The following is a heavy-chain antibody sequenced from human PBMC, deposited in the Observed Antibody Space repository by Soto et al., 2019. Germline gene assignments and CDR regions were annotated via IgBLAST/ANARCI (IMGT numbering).Heavy chain of an antibody. CDR3: AIEYSSSRPYYPIGY. CDR2: IIPILGIA. CDR1: GGTFSSYT. V-gene: IGHV1-69*02. D-gene: IGHD6-6*01. Sequence: SVKVSCRASGGTFSSYTISWVRQAPGQGLEWMGRIIPILGIANYAQKFQGRVTITADESTSTAYMELSSLRSEDTAVYYCAIEYSSSRPYYPIGYWGQGTLGTVSS. J-gene: IGHJ4*02.